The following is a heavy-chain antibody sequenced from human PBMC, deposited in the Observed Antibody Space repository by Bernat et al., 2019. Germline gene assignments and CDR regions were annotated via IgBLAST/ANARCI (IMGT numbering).Heavy chain of an antibody. CDR2: IWYDGSNK. CDR3: ARDMEGDYLDY. J-gene: IGHJ4*02. Sequence: QVQLVESGGGVVQPGRSLRLSCAASGFTFSSYGMHWVRQAPGKGLEWVAVIWYDGSNKYYADSVKGRFTISRDNSKNTLYLQMNSRRAEDTAVYYCARDMEGDYLDYWGQGTLVTVSS. CDR1: GFTFSSYG. D-gene: IGHD3-10*01. V-gene: IGHV3-33*01.